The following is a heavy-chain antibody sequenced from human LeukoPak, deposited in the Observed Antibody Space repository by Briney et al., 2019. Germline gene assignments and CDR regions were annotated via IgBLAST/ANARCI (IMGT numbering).Heavy chain of an antibody. CDR1: GYTFTGYY. CDR2: INPNSSVT. D-gene: IGHD4-23*01. Sequence: ASVKVSCKTSGYTFTGYYMHWVRQAPGQGLEWMGWINPNSSVTDYAQRFQGRVTMTRDTSISAAYMELRWLTSDDTAVYYCARERGGNSPFDSWGQGTLVTVSS. CDR3: ARERGGNSPFDS. V-gene: IGHV1-2*02. J-gene: IGHJ4*02.